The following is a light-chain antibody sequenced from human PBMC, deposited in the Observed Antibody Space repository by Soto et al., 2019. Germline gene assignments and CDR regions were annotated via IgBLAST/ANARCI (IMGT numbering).Light chain of an antibody. Sequence: VVLTQSPGTLSLSPGERATLSCRGSQSISSSYLAWYQQKPGQAPRLLIYSASSRATGIPDRFSGSGSGTDFTLTISRLEPEDFVVYYCHYGGTIGQGTKVEIK. CDR2: SAS. CDR3: HYGGT. V-gene: IGKV3-20*01. J-gene: IGKJ1*01. CDR1: QSISSSY.